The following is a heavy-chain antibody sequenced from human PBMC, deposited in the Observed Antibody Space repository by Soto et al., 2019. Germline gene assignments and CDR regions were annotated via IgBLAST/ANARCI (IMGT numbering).Heavy chain of an antibody. CDR2: IYYSGST. CDR1: GGSISSYY. D-gene: IGHD3-3*01. J-gene: IGHJ3*02. CDR3: ARAPGGSLLRFLEFAFDI. Sequence: PSETLSLTCTVSGGSISSYYWSWIRQPPGKGLEWIGYIYYSGSTNYNPSLKSRVTISVDTSKNQFSLKLSSVTAADTAVYYCARAPGGSLLRFLEFAFDIWGQGTMVTVSS. V-gene: IGHV4-59*01.